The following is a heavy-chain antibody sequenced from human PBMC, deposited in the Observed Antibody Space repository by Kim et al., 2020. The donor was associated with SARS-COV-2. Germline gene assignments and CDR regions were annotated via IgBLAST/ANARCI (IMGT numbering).Heavy chain of an antibody. CDR2: IKQDGSET. CDR1: GFTFSSYW. V-gene: IGHV3-7*02. J-gene: IGHJ4*02. CDR3: LRGGWYFDT. Sequence: GGSLRLSCVVSGFTFSSYWMSWVRQAPGKGLEWLANIKQDGSETNYVDSVKGRFTISRDNGKNSLYLQMNSLKGEETAVYYCLRGGWYFDTWGQEPLVT. D-gene: IGHD6-19*01.